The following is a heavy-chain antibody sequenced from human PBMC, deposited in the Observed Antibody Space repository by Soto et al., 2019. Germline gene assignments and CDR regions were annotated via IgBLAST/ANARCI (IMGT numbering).Heavy chain of an antibody. J-gene: IGHJ5*02. CDR1: GGTFSIYT. V-gene: IGHV1-69*01. Sequence: QVQLVQSGAEVKKPGSSVEVSCKASGGTFSIYTISWVRQAPGQGLEWMGGSANSAQKFQGRLTVTADESTSTVYLELSSLTSEDTAVYYCAREGPPDIAWFDPWGQGTLVSVSS. CDR2: GSA. CDR3: AREGPPDIAWFDP. D-gene: IGHD2-15*01.